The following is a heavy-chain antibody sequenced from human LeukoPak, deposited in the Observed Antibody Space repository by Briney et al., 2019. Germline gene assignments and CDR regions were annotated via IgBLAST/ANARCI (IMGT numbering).Heavy chain of an antibody. CDR2: INPNSGGA. V-gene: IGHV1-2*02. J-gene: IGHJ4*02. CDR1: GYTFTGYY. Sequence: ASVKVSCKASGYTFTGYYMYWVRQAPGQGLEWMGWINPNSGGANYAQKFQGRVTMTRDTSISTAYMELSRLRSDDTAVYYCARDFRTRGRATVTTDLGYWGKGTLVTVSS. D-gene: IGHD4-17*01. CDR3: ARDFRTRGRATVTTDLGY.